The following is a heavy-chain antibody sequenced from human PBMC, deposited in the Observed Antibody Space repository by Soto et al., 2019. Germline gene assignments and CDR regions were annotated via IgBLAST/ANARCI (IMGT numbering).Heavy chain of an antibody. V-gene: IGHV4-39*01. Sequence: QLQLQESGPGLVKPSETLSLICTVSGGSISSSSYYWGWIRQPPGKGLEWIGRIYYSGGTYYNPSLTSGVTISVDTSRNQFSLKLSSVTAADTAVHYCARRLYYESSGFEGGGMDVWGQGTTVTVSS. CDR3: ARRLYYESSGFEGGGMDV. CDR1: GGSISSSSYY. J-gene: IGHJ6*02. D-gene: IGHD3-22*01. CDR2: IYYSGGT.